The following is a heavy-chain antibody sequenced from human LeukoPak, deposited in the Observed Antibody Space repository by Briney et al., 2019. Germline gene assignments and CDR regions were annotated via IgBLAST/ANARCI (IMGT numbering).Heavy chain of an antibody. D-gene: IGHD6-13*01. V-gene: IGHV4-38-2*02. Sequence: SETLSLTCTVSGYSISSGYYWGWIRQPPGKGLEWIGTISHSGSTYYSPSLKSRVTISVDTSKNQFSLKLTSVTAADTAVYYCAKEVDSSSWYPYFDYWGQGTLVTVSS. CDR2: ISHSGST. J-gene: IGHJ4*02. CDR3: AKEVDSSSWYPYFDY. CDR1: GYSISSGYY.